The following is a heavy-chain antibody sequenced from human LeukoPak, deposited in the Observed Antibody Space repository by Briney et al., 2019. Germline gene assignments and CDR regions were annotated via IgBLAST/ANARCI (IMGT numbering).Heavy chain of an antibody. CDR2: MSPNSGDT. D-gene: IGHD4-17*01. V-gene: IGHV1-8*01. J-gene: IGHJ4*02. Sequence: GASVKVSCKASGYTFTSYDFNWVRQATGQRPEWMGWMSPNSGDTGYAQKFQDRVTMTRNTSISTAYMELSSLRSDDTAVYYCARSDYGDYAVYYFDYWGQGTLVTVSS. CDR3: ARSDYGDYAVYYFDY. CDR1: GYTFTSYD.